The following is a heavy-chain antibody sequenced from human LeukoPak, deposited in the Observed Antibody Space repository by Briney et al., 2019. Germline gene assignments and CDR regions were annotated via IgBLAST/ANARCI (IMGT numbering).Heavy chain of an antibody. J-gene: IGHJ4*02. Sequence: PGGSLRLSCAPSGFTFSNAWMSWVRQAPGRGLEWVSIIYYGGNTFYADSVKGRFTISRDNSKNTLYLQINSLRADDTAVYYCAAISGVGVKIGFDHWGQGALVVVSS. V-gene: IGHV3-66*01. D-gene: IGHD1-26*01. CDR1: GFTFSNAW. CDR3: AAISGVGVKIGFDH. CDR2: IYYGGNT.